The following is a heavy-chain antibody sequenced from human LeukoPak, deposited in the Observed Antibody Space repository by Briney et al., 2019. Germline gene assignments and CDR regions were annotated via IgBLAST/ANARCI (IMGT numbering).Heavy chain of an antibody. CDR1: GFTFSSYA. CDR2: IHYDGSNN. Sequence: GSLRLSCSASGFTFSSYAMHWVRQAPGKGLEWEAFIHYDGSNNYYADSVKGRFTISRDNSKNTLYLQMNTLRADDTAVYYCAKDHGSSDWYYFDYWGQGTLVTVSS. J-gene: IGHJ4*02. D-gene: IGHD6-13*01. CDR3: AKDHGSSDWYYFDY. V-gene: IGHV3-30*02.